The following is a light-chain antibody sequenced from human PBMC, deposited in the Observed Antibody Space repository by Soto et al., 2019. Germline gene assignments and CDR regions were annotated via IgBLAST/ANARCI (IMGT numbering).Light chain of an antibody. J-gene: IGKJ1*01. Sequence: EIVMTQSPLSLTVTPGEPASISCKSSQSLQHNNGNTLLDWYMQKPGQSPQLLSYLASRRAPGAPDRVSGSGSGTDFTLRISTVEADDAAIYYCMQALQTPRTFGQGTKLAI. CDR2: LAS. CDR3: MQALQTPRT. CDR1: QSLQHNNGNTL. V-gene: IGKV2-28*01.